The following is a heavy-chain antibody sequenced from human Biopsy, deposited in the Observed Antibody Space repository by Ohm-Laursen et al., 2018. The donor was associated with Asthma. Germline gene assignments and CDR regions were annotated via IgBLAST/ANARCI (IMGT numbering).Heavy chain of an antibody. Sequence: SLRLSCAASGFTFSDHGMHWVRQAPGKGLEWVAVIWYDGGKKDYADSVKGRSSISRDNSKNTLYLQMNSLRGEDTAVYYCVREGDCSGGSCHSPYYDGMDVWGQGTTVTVSS. CDR1: GFTFSDHG. D-gene: IGHD2-15*01. CDR3: VREGDCSGGSCHSPYYDGMDV. J-gene: IGHJ6*02. V-gene: IGHV3-33*01. CDR2: IWYDGGKK.